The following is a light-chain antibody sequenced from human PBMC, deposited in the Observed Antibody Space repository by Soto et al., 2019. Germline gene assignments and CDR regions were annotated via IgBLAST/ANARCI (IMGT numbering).Light chain of an antibody. CDR1: QIIRSY. V-gene: IGKV1-39*01. J-gene: IGKJ1*01. CDR2: AAS. CDR3: QESYSTWT. Sequence: DIQMTQSPSSLSASVGYRVTITCRASQIIRSYLNWYQKKPGKAPKLLIYAASSLQSGVPSRFSGSGSGTDFTLSISSLQPEDFATYYCQESYSTWTFGQGTKVDIK.